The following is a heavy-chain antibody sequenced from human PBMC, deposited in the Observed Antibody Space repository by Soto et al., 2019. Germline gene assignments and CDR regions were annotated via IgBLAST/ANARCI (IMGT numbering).Heavy chain of an antibody. CDR3: ARRLPRSTVTTSNNWFDP. CDR1: GYTFTSYD. D-gene: IGHD4-17*01. J-gene: IGHJ5*02. V-gene: IGHV1-8*01. Sequence: AASVKVSCKASGYTFTSYDINWVRQATGQGLEWMGWMNPNSGNTGYAQKFQGRVTMTRNTSISTAYMELSSLRSEDTAVYYCARRLPRSTVTTSNNWFDPWGQGTLVTVSS. CDR2: MNPNSGNT.